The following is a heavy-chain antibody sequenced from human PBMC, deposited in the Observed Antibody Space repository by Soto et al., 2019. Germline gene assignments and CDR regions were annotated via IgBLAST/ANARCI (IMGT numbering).Heavy chain of an antibody. Sequence: PGGSLRLSCAASGFTFSSYGTHWVRQAPGKGLEWVAVISYDGSNKYYADSVKGRFTISRDNSKNTLYLQMNSLRAEDTAVYYCAKDWAVVVPAAPKGYYYYYGMDVWGQGTTVTVSS. V-gene: IGHV3-30*18. D-gene: IGHD2-2*01. CDR2: ISYDGSNK. J-gene: IGHJ6*02. CDR1: GFTFSSYG. CDR3: AKDWAVVVPAAPKGYYYYYGMDV.